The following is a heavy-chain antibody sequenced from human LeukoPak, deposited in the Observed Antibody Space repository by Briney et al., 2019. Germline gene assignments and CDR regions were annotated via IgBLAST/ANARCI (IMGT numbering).Heavy chain of an antibody. V-gene: IGHV3-7*01. CDR3: ARSISGYYYHY. CDR1: GFTFSSYW. D-gene: IGHD3-22*01. Sequence: GGSLRLSCAASGFTFSSYWMTWVRQAPGKGLEWVANIKQDGSEKYYVDSVKGRFIISRDNAKNSLYLQMNSLRAEDTAVYYCARSISGYYYHYWGQETLVTVSS. J-gene: IGHJ4*02. CDR2: IKQDGSEK.